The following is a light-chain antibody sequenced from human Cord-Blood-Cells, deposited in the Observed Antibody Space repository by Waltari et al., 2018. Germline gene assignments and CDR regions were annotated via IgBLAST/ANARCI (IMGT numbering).Light chain of an antibody. CDR2: GAS. CDR3: QQYNNWPRT. Sequence: EIVMTQSPATLSVSPGERATLPCRASQSFSSNLACYQQKPGQAPRLLSYGASTRATGIPARFSGSGSGTEFTLTISSLQSEDFAVYYCQQYNNWPRTFGQGTKVEIK. J-gene: IGKJ1*01. V-gene: IGKV3-15*01. CDR1: QSFSSN.